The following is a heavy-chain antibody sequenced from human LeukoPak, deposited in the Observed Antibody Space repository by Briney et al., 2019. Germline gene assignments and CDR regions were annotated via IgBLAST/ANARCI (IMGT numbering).Heavy chain of an antibody. CDR2: IYYSGST. J-gene: IGHJ4*02. Sequence: SETLSLTCSVSGGSISRSSYYWGWIRQPPGKGLEGIGRIYYSGSTYYNPSLKSRATISVDTSKNQFSLKLSSVTAADTAVYYCAGGPRPFDYWGQGTLVTVSS. CDR3: AGGPRPFDY. V-gene: IGHV4-39*01. CDR1: GGSISRSSYY.